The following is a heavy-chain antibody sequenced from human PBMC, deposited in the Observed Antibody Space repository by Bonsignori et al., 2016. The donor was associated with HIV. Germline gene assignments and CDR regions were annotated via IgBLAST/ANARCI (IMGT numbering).Heavy chain of an antibody. CDR2: VDPEDGEA. CDR3: TIGHFFGYFAP. Sequence: EVKLVQSGAEVKKPGATVKISCKVSGITFIDNYIHWVQHVPGKGFEWVGLVDPEDGEASYAQNVQGRVTITADTSIDTTYMEMTSLKSEDTAIYYCTIGHFFGYFAPWGQGTLVTVSS. J-gene: IGHJ5*02. CDR1: GITFIDNY. D-gene: IGHD5-12*01. V-gene: IGHV1-69-2*01.